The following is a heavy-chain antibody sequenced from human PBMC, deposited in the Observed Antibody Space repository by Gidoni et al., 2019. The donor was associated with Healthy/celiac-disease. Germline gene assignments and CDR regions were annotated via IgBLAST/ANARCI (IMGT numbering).Heavy chain of an antibody. CDR2: IIPIFGTA. CDR3: ARGPYGDYEVGDY. Sequence: QVQLVQSGAEVKKPGSSVKVSCKVSGDTFSSYAISCVRQATGQGLEWMGGIIPIFGTANYAQKFQGRVTITADESTSTAYMELSSLRSEDTAVYYCARGPYGDYEVGDYWGQGTLVTVSS. CDR1: GDTFSSYA. J-gene: IGHJ4*02. V-gene: IGHV1-69*01. D-gene: IGHD4-17*01.